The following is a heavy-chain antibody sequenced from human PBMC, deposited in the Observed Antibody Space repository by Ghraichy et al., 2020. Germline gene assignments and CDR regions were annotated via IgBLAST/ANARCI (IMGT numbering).Heavy chain of an antibody. J-gene: IGHJ4*02. CDR2: INHSGST. V-gene: IGHV4-34*01. CDR3: ARGLPYCTNGVCYSPGFDY. Sequence: SETLALTCAVYGGSFSGYYWSWIRQPPGKGLEWIGEINHSGSTNYNPSLKSRVTISVDTSKNQFSLKLSSVTAADTAVYYCARGLPYCTNGVCYSPGFDYWGQGTLVTVSS. D-gene: IGHD2-8*01. CDR1: GGSFSGYY.